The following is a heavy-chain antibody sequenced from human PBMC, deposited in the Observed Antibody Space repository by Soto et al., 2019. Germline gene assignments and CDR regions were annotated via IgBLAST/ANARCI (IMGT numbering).Heavy chain of an antibody. CDR1: GGSFSDYSWN. CDR2: INYSGRT. CDR3: ARGALYDDLWSGPINGGMYG. V-gene: IGHV4-34*01. D-gene: IGHD3-3*01. Sequence: SETLSLTCAVYGGSFSDYSWNWNWIRQPPGKELEWIGEINYSGRTSHNPFLKSRVTLSLDTSKNQFSLILTSVTAADTAVYYCARGALYDDLWSGPINGGMYGWGQGTTVTVSS. J-gene: IGHJ6*02.